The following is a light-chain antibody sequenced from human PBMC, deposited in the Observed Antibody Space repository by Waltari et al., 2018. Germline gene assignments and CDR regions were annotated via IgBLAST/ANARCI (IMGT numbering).Light chain of an antibody. Sequence: DIVMTQSPDSLTVSLGESATIHCKSSQSVLFSSDNKNYLAWYQQKPGQPPKLLIYWASTRESGVPDRFSGSGSGTDFTLTISSLQAEDVAVYFCQQYYIAQYTFGQGTKLEIK. V-gene: IGKV4-1*01. CDR3: QQYYIAQYT. CDR2: WAS. J-gene: IGKJ2*01. CDR1: QSVLFSSDNKNY.